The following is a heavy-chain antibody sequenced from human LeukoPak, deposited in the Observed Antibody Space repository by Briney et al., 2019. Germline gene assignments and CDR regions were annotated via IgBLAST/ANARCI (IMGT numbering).Heavy chain of an antibody. CDR1: GFTFSSYA. Sequence: GGSLRLSCAASGFTFSSYAMHWVRQAPGKGLEYVSAISSNGGSTYYANSVKGRFTISGDNSKNTLYLQMGSLRADDMAVYYCARWGSTSCYDYWGQGTLVTVSS. CDR3: ARWGSTSCYDY. J-gene: IGHJ4*02. CDR2: ISSNGGST. V-gene: IGHV3-64*01. D-gene: IGHD2-2*01.